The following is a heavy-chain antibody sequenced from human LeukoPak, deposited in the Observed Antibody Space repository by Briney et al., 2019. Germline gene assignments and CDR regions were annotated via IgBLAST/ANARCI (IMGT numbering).Heavy chain of an antibody. CDR2: ISASGGST. CDR3: TTAPPGKFDP. V-gene: IGHV3-23*01. J-gene: IGHJ5*02. D-gene: IGHD3-10*01. CDR1: GFTFSNYG. Sequence: GGTLRLSCAASGFTFSNYGMSWVRQAPGKGLEWVSAISASGGSTYYADSVKGRFTISRDNSKSTLYVQMNSLRAEDTAMYYCTTAPPGKFDPWGQGTLVTVSS.